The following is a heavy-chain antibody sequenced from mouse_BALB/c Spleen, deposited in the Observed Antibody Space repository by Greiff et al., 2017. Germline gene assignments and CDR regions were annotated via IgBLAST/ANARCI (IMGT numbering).Heavy chain of an antibody. CDR1: GFSLTSYG. D-gene: IGHD1-1*01. CDR2: IWAGGST. J-gene: IGHJ2*01. CDR3: ARDRYYGKGYFDY. Sequence: VKLMESGPGLVAPSQSLSITCTVSGFSLTSYGVHWVRQPPGKGLEWLGVIWAGGSTNYNSALMSRLSISKDNSKSQVFLKMNSLQTDDTAMYYCARDRYYGKGYFDYWGQGTTLTVSS. V-gene: IGHV2-9*02.